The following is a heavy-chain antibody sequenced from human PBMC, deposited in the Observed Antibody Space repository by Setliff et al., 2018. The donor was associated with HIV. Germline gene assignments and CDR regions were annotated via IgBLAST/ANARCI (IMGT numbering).Heavy chain of an antibody. Sequence: ASVKVSCKASGGVFSSHTFDWVRQAPGQGLEWMGWINPNSGDTKYSQHFEGRVTMTRDTSISTAYMELSSLTSEDTAVYYCARDDHYYDLGSILSDWYFDLWGRGTLVTVSS. V-gene: IGHV1-2*02. J-gene: IGHJ2*01. CDR1: GGVFSSHT. CDR3: ARDDHYYDLGSILSDWYFDL. CDR2: INPNSGDT. D-gene: IGHD3-10*01.